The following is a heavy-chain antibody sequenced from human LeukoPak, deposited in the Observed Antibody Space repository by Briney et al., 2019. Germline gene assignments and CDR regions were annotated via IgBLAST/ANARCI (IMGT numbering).Heavy chain of an antibody. Sequence: SETLSLTCTVSGYSISSGYYWGWIRQPPGKGLEWIGSIYHSGSTYYNPSLKSRVTISVDTSKNQFSLKLSSVTATDTAVYYCARDGYSSSWYWFDPWGRGTLVTVSS. J-gene: IGHJ5*02. CDR3: ARDGYSSSWYWFDP. V-gene: IGHV4-38-2*02. CDR2: IYHSGST. D-gene: IGHD6-13*01. CDR1: GYSISSGYY.